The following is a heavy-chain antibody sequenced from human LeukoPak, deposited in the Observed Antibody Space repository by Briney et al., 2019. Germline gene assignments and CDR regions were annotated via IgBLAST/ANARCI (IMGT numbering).Heavy chain of an antibody. J-gene: IGHJ4*02. D-gene: IGHD6-19*01. Sequence: GGSLRLSCAVSGFTFRNAGMHWVRQAPGKGLEWVAVIWYDGSQKYYADSVKGRFTISRDNSKNTLYLQMNSLRAEDTAVYYCAKGLSSSGRRGIDYWGQGTLVTVSS. CDR3: AKGLSSSGRRGIDY. CDR1: GFTFRNAG. CDR2: IWYDGSQK. V-gene: IGHV3-33*06.